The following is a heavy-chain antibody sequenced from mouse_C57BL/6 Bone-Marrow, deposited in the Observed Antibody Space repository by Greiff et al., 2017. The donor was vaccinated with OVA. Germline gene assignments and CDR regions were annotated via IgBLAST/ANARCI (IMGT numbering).Heavy chain of an antibody. J-gene: IGHJ1*03. V-gene: IGHV1-55*01. Sequence: QVQLKQPGAELVKPGASVKMSCKASGYTFTSYWITWVKQRPGQGLEWIGDIYPGSGSTNYNEKFKSKATLTVDTSSSTAYMQLSSLTSEDSAVYYCVYYYGSSYDDGYWYFDVWGTGTTVTVSS. D-gene: IGHD1-1*01. CDR2: IYPGSGST. CDR1: GYTFTSYW. CDR3: VYYYGSSYDDGYWYFDV.